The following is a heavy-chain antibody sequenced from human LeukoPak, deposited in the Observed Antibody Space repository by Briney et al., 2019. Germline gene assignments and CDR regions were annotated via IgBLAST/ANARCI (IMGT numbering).Heavy chain of an antibody. Sequence: QPGGSLRLSCAASGFTFSSYGMHWVRQAPGKGLEWVAVISYDGSNKYYADSVKGRFTISRDNSKNTLYLQMNSLRAEDTAVYYCAKVRFVLRYFDWLGSSLDYWGQGTPVTVSS. CDR3: AKVRFVLRYFDWLGSSLDY. D-gene: IGHD3-9*01. CDR2: ISYDGSNK. J-gene: IGHJ4*02. V-gene: IGHV3-30*18. CDR1: GFTFSSYG.